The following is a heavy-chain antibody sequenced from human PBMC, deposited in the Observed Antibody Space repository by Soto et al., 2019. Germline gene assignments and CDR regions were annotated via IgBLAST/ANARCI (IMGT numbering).Heavy chain of an antibody. CDR2: IIGSGGNT. Sequence: GGSLRLSCAASGFTFSSYAMSWVRQAPGKGLEWVSAIIGSGGNTYYADSVKGRFTISRDNSNNMLFLQMNILRAEDTALYYCAKDRSSMDVWGQGTTVTVSS. J-gene: IGHJ6*02. CDR1: GFTFSSYA. V-gene: IGHV3-23*01. CDR3: AKDRSSMDV.